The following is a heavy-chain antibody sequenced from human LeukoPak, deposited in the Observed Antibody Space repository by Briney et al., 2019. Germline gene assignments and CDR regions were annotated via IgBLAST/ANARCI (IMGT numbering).Heavy chain of an antibody. Sequence: GGSLRLSCAASGFTFSSYSMNWVRQAPGKGLEWVSSIGSSSSYIYYADSLKGRLTISRDNAKNSLYLQMNSLRAEDTAVYYCARATTSSLGDWYFDLWGRGTLVTVSS. J-gene: IGHJ2*01. V-gene: IGHV3-21*01. D-gene: IGHD2-2*01. CDR1: GFTFSSYS. CDR3: ARATTSSLGDWYFDL. CDR2: IGSSSSYI.